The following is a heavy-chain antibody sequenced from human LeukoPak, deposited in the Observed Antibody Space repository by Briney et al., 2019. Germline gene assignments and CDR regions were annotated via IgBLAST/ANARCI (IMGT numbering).Heavy chain of an antibody. D-gene: IGHD3-22*01. CDR2: INHSGST. V-gene: IGHV4-34*01. CDR1: DGSFSGYY. CDR3: AKPIHYYDLSGYSD. Sequence: ASETLLTCAVYDGSFSGYYWSWIRQPPGKGLEWIGEINHSGSTNYNPSLKSRVTISVDTSKNQFSLKLSSVTAADTAVYYCAKPIHYYDLSGYSDWGQGTLVTVSS. J-gene: IGHJ4*02.